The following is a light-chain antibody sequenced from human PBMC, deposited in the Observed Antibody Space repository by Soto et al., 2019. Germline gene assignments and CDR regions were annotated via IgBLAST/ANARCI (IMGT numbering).Light chain of an antibody. CDR1: QSISSW. J-gene: IGKJ1*01. V-gene: IGKV1-5*01. CDR3: QQYNSWT. CDR2: DAS. Sequence: DIEMTQSPSTLSASVGDRVTITCRASQSISSWLAWYQQKPGKAPKLLIYDASSLESGVPSRFSGSGSGREFTLIISILQTDDSATDYCQQYNSWTFGQGTKVDIK.